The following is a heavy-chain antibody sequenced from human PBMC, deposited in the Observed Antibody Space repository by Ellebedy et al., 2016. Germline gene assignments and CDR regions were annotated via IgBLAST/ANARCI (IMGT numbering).Heavy chain of an antibody. CDR2: ISSSSSYI. CDR3: AKPPLGISGFDY. V-gene: IGHV3-21*01. J-gene: IGHJ4*02. Sequence: GESLKISXAASGFTFSSYSMNWVRQAPGKGLEWVSSISSSSSYIYYADSVKGRFTISRDNAKNSLYLQMNSLRAEDTAVYYCAKPPLGISGFDYWGQGTLVTVSS. D-gene: IGHD3-10*01. CDR1: GFTFSSYS.